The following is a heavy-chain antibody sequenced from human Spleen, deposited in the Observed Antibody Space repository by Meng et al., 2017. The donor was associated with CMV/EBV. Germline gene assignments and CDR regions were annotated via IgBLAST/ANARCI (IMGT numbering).Heavy chain of an antibody. CDR3: ARTLPDYYDSSGSDAFGI. V-gene: IGHV4-39*07. CDR1: GGSISTSTYY. CDR2: IYFTGST. D-gene: IGHD3-22*01. J-gene: IGHJ3*02. Sequence: SETLSLTCTVSGGSISTSTYYWGWIRQPPGKGLEWIGTIYFTGSTYYTPSLKSRVTISVDTSKNHFSLKLSSVTAADTAVYYCARTLPDYYDSSGSDAFGIWGQGTLVT.